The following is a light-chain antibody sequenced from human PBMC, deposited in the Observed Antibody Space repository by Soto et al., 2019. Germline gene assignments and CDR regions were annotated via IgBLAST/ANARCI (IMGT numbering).Light chain of an antibody. J-gene: IGKJ1*01. V-gene: IGKV4-1*01. CDR2: WAS. CDR1: QSVLYSSNHKNY. Sequence: DIVMTQSPDSLAVPLGERATINCKSIQSVLYSSNHKNYLAWYQQKPGQPPKLLIYWASTRESGVPDRFSGSGSGTDFTLTINSLQAEDVAVYYCQQYYSAPGTFGQGTKVEIK. CDR3: QQYYSAPGT.